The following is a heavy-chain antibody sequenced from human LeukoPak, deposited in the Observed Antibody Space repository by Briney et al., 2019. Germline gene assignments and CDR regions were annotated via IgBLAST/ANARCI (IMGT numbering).Heavy chain of an antibody. D-gene: IGHD2-15*01. CDR2: IFYSGST. J-gene: IGHJ5*02. CDR3: ARIGSGGPNWFDP. V-gene: IGHV4-39*07. Sequence: KPSETLSLTCIVSGGSISSSTYYWGWVRQPPGKGLEWIGSIFYSGSTYYNPSLKSRVNISLDMSKKQYSLKVTSVTAADTAVYYCARIGSGGPNWFDPWGQGTLVTVSS. CDR1: GGSISSSTYY.